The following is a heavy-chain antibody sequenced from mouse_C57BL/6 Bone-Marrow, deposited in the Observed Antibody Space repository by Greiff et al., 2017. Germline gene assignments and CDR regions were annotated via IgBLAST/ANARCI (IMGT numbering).Heavy chain of an antibody. CDR2: IYPRSGNT. V-gene: IGHV1-81*01. CDR3: ARWALFITMDY. CDR1: GYTFTSYG. Sequence: VHLVESGAELARPGASVKLSCKASGYTFTSYGISWVKQRTGQGLEWIGEIYPRSGNTYYNEKFKGKATLTADKSSSTAYMELRSLTSEDSAVYFCARWALFITMDYWGQGTSVTVSS. J-gene: IGHJ4*01. D-gene: IGHD1-1*01.